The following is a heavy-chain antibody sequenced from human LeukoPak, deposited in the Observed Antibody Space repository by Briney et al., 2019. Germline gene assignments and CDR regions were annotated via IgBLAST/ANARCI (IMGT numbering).Heavy chain of an antibody. CDR1: GFTFSSYA. D-gene: IGHD3-10*01. V-gene: IGHV3-23*01. CDR3: AKDRMVRGVIITKRIDY. Sequence: PGGSLRLSCAASGFTFSSYAMSWVRQAPGKGLEWVSAISGSGGRTYYADSVKGRFTISRDNSKNTLYLQMNSLRAEDTAVYYCAKDRMVRGVIITKRIDYWGQGTLVTVSS. J-gene: IGHJ4*02. CDR2: ISGSGGRT.